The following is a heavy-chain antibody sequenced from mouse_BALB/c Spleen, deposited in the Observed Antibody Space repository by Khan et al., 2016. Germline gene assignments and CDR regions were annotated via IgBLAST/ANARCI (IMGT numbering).Heavy chain of an antibody. D-gene: IGHD2-3*01. J-gene: IGHJ3*01. CDR1: GFIFSSYT. V-gene: IGHV5-6-4*01. CDR3: TNIYDGYYEFPY. CDR2: ISSGGTYT. Sequence: EVELVESGGDLVKPGGSLKLSCAASGFIFSSYTMSWVRQTPAKRLEWVATISSGGTYTYYPDRVKGRFTISRDNAKKTLHLQMSSLKSEDTAMYCCTNIYDGYYEFPYWGQGTLVTVSA.